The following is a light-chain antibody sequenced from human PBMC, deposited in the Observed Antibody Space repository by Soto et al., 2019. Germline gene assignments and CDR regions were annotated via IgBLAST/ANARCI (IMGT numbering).Light chain of an antibody. Sequence: EIVLTQSPGTLSLSRGERATLSCRASQSVSSSNLAWYQQKPGQAPRLLIYGTSSRATGIPDRFSGSGSGTDFTLTISRLEPEDFAVYSCQQYGSSPITFGQGTRLEIK. CDR2: GTS. CDR3: QQYGSSPIT. V-gene: IGKV3-20*01. CDR1: QSVSSSN. J-gene: IGKJ5*01.